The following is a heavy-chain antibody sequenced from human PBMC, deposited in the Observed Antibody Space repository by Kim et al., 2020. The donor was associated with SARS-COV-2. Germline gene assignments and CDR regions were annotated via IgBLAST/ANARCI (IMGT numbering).Heavy chain of an antibody. CDR3: TTGGGYTMVRGVDRTLNQAGDY. J-gene: IGHJ4*02. CDR2: IKSKTDGGTT. CDR1: GFTFSNAW. Sequence: GGSLRLSCAASGFTFSNAWMSWVRQAPGKGLEWVGRIKSKTDGGTTDYAAPVKGRFTISRDDSKNTLYLQMNSLKTEDTAVYYCTTGGGYTMVRGVDRTLNQAGDYWGQGTLVTVSS. D-gene: IGHD3-10*01. V-gene: IGHV3-15*01.